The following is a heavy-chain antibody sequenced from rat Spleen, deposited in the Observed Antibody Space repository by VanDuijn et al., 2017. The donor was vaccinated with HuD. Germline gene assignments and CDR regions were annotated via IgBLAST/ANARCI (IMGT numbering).Heavy chain of an antibody. CDR2: ISTGGGTT. V-gene: IGHV5S23*01. CDR1: GFTFSNYY. Sequence: EVQLVESGGGLVQPGNSLKLSCAASGFTFSNYYMAWVRQAPTKGLEWVAYISTGGGTTYYRDSVKGRFTISRDNAKNTLYLQMDSLRSEDTATYYCARRHYDGAYGYFDFWGPGTMVTVSS. CDR3: ARRHYDGAYGYFDF. D-gene: IGHD1-12*02. J-gene: IGHJ1*01.